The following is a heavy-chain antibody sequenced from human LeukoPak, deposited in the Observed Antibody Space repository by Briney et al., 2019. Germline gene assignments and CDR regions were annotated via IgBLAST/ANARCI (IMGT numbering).Heavy chain of an antibody. J-gene: IGHJ5*02. CDR1: GVSISSGHYY. D-gene: IGHD3-16*01. CDR2: VLYSGST. V-gene: IGHV4-39*07. Sequence: PSETLSLTCTVSGVSISSGHYYWAWIRQPPGRGLECIASVLYSGSTYYDPSFNGRVTLSVDTCKNQFSLRLSSVTAADTAIYYCARHTIDTTLGGVPDYFDAWGQGTPVTVSS. CDR3: ARHTIDTTLGGVPDYFDA.